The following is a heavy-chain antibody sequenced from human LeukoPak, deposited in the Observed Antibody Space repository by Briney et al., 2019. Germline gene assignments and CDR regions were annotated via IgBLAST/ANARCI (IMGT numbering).Heavy chain of an antibody. V-gene: IGHV3-53*01. J-gene: IGHJ4*02. CDR3: ARVTTSGSYKFDY. Sequence: GGSLRLSCAASGFTVNNNYMSWVRQAPGKGLEWVSVIYSGGSTYYADSVKGRFTISRDNSKNTLYLQMDSLRAEDTAVYYCARVTTSGSYKFDYWGQGTLVTVSS. CDR1: GFTVNNNY. D-gene: IGHD3-10*01. CDR2: IYSGGST.